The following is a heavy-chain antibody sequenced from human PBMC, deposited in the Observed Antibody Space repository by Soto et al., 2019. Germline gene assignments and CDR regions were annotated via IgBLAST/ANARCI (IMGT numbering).Heavy chain of an antibody. CDR1: GFTFSSYS. V-gene: IGHV3-21*01. CDR3: ARESWYSNYEGYYYYYYGMDV. J-gene: IGHJ6*02. Sequence: GGSLRLSCAASGFTFSSYSMNWVRQAPGKGLEWVSSISSSSSYIYYADSVKGRFTISRDNAKNSLYLQMNSLRAEDTAVYYCARESWYSNYEGYYYYYYGMDVWGQGTTVTVSS. D-gene: IGHD4-4*01. CDR2: ISSSSSYI.